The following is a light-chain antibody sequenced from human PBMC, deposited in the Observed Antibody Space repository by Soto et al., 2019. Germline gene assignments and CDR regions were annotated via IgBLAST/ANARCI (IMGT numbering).Light chain of an antibody. CDR3: QQFYDWPWT. J-gene: IGKJ1*01. CDR1: QSVSSD. V-gene: IGKV3-15*01. Sequence: IVMTQSPATLSVSPGERATLSCRASQSVSSDLAWYQQKPGQAPRLLIYRASTTATGVPARFSGSGSGTDFTLTVSSLQSADSAVYYGQQFYDWPWTFGQGTKVDIK. CDR2: RAS.